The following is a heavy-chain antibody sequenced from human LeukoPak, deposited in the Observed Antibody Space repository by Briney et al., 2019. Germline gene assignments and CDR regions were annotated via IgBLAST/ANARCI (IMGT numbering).Heavy chain of an antibody. Sequence: SETLSLTCTVSGGSISSSSYYWGWIRQPPGRGLEWIGSIYYSGSTYYNPSLKSRVTISVDTSKNQFSLKLSSVTAADTAVYYCVCSSPSLRVTTYDYWGQGTLVTVSS. CDR1: GGSISSSSYY. D-gene: IGHD4-17*01. CDR3: VCSSPSLRVTTYDY. CDR2: IYYSGST. V-gene: IGHV4-39*01. J-gene: IGHJ4*02.